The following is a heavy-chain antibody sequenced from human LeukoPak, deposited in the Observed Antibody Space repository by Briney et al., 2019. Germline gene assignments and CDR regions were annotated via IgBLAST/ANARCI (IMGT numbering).Heavy chain of an antibody. Sequence: PGGSLRLSCAASGFPFSTHWLNWVRQAPGKGLEWVANINQDGSEKYYVDSVKGRFTISRDNAKNSLYLHMNSLRAEDTAVYYCARSSTLDVWGQGTTVTVSS. CDR1: GFPFSTHW. CDR3: ARSSTLDV. CDR2: INQDGSEK. D-gene: IGHD3-3*02. V-gene: IGHV3-7*03. J-gene: IGHJ6*02.